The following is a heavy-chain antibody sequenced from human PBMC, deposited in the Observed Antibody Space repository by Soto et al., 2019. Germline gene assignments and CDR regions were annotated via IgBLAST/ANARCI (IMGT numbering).Heavy chain of an antibody. D-gene: IGHD3-3*01. CDR1: GGSISSSSYY. Sequence: PSETLSLTCTVSGGSISSSSYYWGWIRQPPGKGLEWIGRIYYSGSTYYNPSLKSRVTISVDTYKKQFSLKLSSVTAADTAVYYCATSYYNFWSGYYLAYFDYWGQGTLVTVSS. CDR2: IYYSGST. CDR3: ATSYYNFWSGYYLAYFDY. J-gene: IGHJ4*02. V-gene: IGHV4-39*01.